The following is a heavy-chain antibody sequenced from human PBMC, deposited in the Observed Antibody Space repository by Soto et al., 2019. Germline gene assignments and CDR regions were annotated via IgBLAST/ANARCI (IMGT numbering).Heavy chain of an antibody. CDR2: ISSSSSYI. D-gene: IGHD3-16*02. Sequence: GGSLRLSCAASGFTFSSYSMNWVRQAPGKGLEWVSSISSSSSYIYYADSVKGRFTISRDNAKNSLYLQMNSLRAEDTAVYYCASPMITFGGVIVISYEGMDVWGQGTTVTVSS. J-gene: IGHJ6*02. CDR1: GFTFSSYS. CDR3: ASPMITFGGVIVISYEGMDV. V-gene: IGHV3-21*01.